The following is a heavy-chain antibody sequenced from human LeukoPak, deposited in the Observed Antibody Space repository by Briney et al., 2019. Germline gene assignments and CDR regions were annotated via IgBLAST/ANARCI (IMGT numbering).Heavy chain of an antibody. D-gene: IGHD2-2*01. CDR2: IIPIFGTA. V-gene: IGHV1-69*13. J-gene: IGHJ6*04. CDR1: GGTFSSYA. Sequence: SVKVSCKASGGTFSSYAISWVRQAPGQGLEWMGGIIPIFGTANYAQKFQGRVTITADEPTSTAYMELSSLRSEDTAVYYCARAGVVVPAARNYYYGMDVWGKGTTVTVSS. CDR3: ARAGVVVPAARNYYYGMDV.